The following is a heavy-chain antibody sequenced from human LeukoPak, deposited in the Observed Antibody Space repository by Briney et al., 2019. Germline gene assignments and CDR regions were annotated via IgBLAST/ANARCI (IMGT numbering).Heavy chain of an antibody. V-gene: IGHV4-34*01. CDR1: GGYFSGFY. CDR3: AXXKAGXYXXVTDEYYYYMDV. J-gene: IGHJ6*03. Sequence: PSETLPITCVVDGGYFSGFYWTCIRQAPGKGLEWIGELSYSGSTKYNPSLKSRVTIEVDTATKQNSLNLSAGTAADTAADYCAXXKAGXYXXVTDEYYYYMDVWGKGTTVIVSS. D-gene: IGHD2-21*02. CDR2: LSYSGST.